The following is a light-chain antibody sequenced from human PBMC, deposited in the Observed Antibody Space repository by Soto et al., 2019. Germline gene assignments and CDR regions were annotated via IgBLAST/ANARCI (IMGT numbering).Light chain of an antibody. CDR2: AAS. J-gene: IGKJ2*01. Sequence: IQMTQSPSSLSASVGDRVIITCRASQGIRNDLRWYQQKPGKAPKLLIYAASNLQSGVPSRFSGSRSGTEFTLTISSLQPEDSAAYYCLQDYNFPQTFGQGTKLEI. CDR1: QGIRND. CDR3: LQDYNFPQT. V-gene: IGKV1-6*01.